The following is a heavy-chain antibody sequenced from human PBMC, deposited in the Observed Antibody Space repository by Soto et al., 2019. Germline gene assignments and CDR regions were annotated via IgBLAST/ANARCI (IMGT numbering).Heavy chain of an antibody. Sequence: ASVKVSCKASGYTFTSYGISWVRQAPGQGLEWMGWISAYNGNTNYAQKFQGRVTMTTDTSTSTAYVELRSLRSDDTAVYYCARDMVGGGFGESNWLYPWGQGTLVTVAS. J-gene: IGHJ5*02. CDR1: GYTFTSYG. CDR3: ARDMVGGGFGESNWLYP. CDR2: ISAYNGNT. D-gene: IGHD3-10*01. V-gene: IGHV1-18*01.